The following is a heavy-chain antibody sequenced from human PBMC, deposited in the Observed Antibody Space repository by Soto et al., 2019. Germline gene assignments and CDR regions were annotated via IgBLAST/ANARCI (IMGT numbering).Heavy chain of an antibody. D-gene: IGHD2-2*01. CDR2: IYPGDSDT. J-gene: IGHJ6*02. CDR1: GYSLTSYW. CDR3: ATGTHCSSTSCYANYYYGMDV. V-gene: IGHV5-51*01. Sequence: GESLKISCKGSGYSLTSYWIGWVRQMPGKGLEWMGIIYPGDSDTRYSPSFQGQVTISADKSISTAYLQWSSLKASDTAVYYCATGTHCSSTSCYANYYYGMDVWGQGTTVTVSS.